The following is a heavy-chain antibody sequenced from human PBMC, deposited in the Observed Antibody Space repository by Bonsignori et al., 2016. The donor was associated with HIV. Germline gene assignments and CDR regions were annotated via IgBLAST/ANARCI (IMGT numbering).Heavy chain of an antibody. Sequence: SETLSLTCTVFGDSISDYYWTWIRQPAGRRLEWIGRFQSSGSRRYNPSLESRVAMSVDTSQNQFFLKLTSVTAADTALYYCARAPTGTADFDSWGQGTLVTVSS. J-gene: IGHJ4*02. CDR2: FQSSGSR. V-gene: IGHV4-4*07. CDR1: GDSISDYY. D-gene: IGHD1-1*01. CDR3: ARAPTGTADFDS.